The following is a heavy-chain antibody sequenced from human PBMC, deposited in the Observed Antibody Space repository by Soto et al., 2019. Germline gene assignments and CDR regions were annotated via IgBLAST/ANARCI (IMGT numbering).Heavy chain of an antibody. CDR2: INPSGDSR. Sequence: AGVKVSCKACGFSFSDYFMHWVRQAPGQGLAWMGIINPSGDSRNYAQKFQGRVHITRDTSTGTDYMDLSSLRYEDTGVYYCARDNSQNYGPPAASSWFHPWGQGTPVTVSS. CDR1: GFSFSDYF. D-gene: IGHD2-15*01. CDR3: ARDNSQNYGPPAASSWFHP. V-gene: IGHV1-46*01. J-gene: IGHJ5*02.